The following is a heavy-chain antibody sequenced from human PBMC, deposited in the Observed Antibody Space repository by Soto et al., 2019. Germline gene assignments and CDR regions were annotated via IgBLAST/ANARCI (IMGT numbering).Heavy chain of an antibody. CDR1: GFSLTTSGVG. CDR2: IYWDDGK. Sequence: QITLNESGPTQVKPRQTLTLTCTFPGFSLTTSGVGVGWIRQSPGKAPEWLALIYWDDGKRYSPSLKSRLTITKDTSKNQVVLTMADLDPADTATYYCAHRVLRTVFGLVTTTAIYFDFWGQGTPVAVSS. D-gene: IGHD3-3*01. V-gene: IGHV2-5*02. CDR3: AHRVLRTVFGLVTTTAIYFDF. J-gene: IGHJ4*02.